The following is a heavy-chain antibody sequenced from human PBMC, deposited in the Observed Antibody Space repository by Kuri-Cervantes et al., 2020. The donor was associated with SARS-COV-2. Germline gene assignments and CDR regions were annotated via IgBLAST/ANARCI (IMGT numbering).Heavy chain of an antibody. CDR2: INHSGGT. CDR1: GGSFSGYY. D-gene: IGHD5-24*01. J-gene: IGHJ6*02. Sequence: SETLSLTCAVYGGSFSGYYWSWIRQPPGKGLEWIGEINHSGGTNYNPSLKSRVTISVDTSKNQFSLKLSSVTAADTAVYYCARGLRWQQPHRNYYYYGMDVWGQGTTVTVSS. V-gene: IGHV4-34*01. CDR3: ARGLRWQQPHRNYYYYGMDV.